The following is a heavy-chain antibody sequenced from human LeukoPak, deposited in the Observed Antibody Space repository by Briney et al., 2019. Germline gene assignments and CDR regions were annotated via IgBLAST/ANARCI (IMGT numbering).Heavy chain of an antibody. J-gene: IGHJ4*02. D-gene: IGHD6-19*01. CDR1: GDSVSSNSAA. Sequence: SQTLSLTCAISGDSVSSNSAAWYWIRQSPSRGLEWLGRTYYRSKWYNDYAVSMKSRITINPDTSKDQFSLQLNSVTPEDTAVYYCARDAGSGWSSFDYWGQGTLVTVSS. CDR2: TYYRSKWYN. CDR3: ARDAGSGWSSFDY. V-gene: IGHV6-1*01.